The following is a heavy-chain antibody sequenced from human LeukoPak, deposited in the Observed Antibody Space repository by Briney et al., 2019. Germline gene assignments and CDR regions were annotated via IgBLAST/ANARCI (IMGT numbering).Heavy chain of an antibody. V-gene: IGHV3-48*01. D-gene: IGHD6-13*01. J-gene: IGHJ4*02. Sequence: PWGSLRLSCAASGFTFSSFNMNWVRQAPGKGLEWVSYIRSSSRTIYYADSVKGRFIISRDNAKNSLYLQINSLRAEDTAVYYCARSHEAAAGIDYWGQGTLVTVSS. CDR2: IRSSSRTI. CDR3: ARSHEAAAGIDY. CDR1: GFTFSSFN.